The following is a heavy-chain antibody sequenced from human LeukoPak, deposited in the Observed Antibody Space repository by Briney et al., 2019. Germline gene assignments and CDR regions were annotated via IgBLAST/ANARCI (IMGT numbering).Heavy chain of an antibody. CDR2: IRNSGSST. D-gene: IGHD1-1*01. CDR3: AKPGETSNYYFDS. J-gene: IGHJ4*02. Sequence: GGSLRLSCAASGFNFRTYDMNWVRQAPGKGLEWVSTIRNSGSSTYYADSVKGRFTISRDNSKNTLYLQMNSLRAEDTALYYCAKPGETSNYYFDSWGQGTLVTVSS. V-gene: IGHV3-23*01. CDR1: GFNFRTYD.